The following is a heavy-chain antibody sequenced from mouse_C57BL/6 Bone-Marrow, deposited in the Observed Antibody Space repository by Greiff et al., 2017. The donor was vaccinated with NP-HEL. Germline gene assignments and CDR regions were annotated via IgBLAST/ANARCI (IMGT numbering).Heavy chain of an antibody. CDR2: IDPSDSYT. Sequence: ESGAELVMPGASVKLSCKASGYTFTSYWMHWVKQRPGQGLEWIGEIDPSDSYTNYNQKFKGKSTLTVDKSSSTAYMQLSSLTSEDSAVYYCARGGSSYWYFDVWGTGTTVTVSS. CDR1: GYTFTSYW. J-gene: IGHJ1*03. D-gene: IGHD1-1*01. CDR3: ARGGSSYWYFDV. V-gene: IGHV1-69*01.